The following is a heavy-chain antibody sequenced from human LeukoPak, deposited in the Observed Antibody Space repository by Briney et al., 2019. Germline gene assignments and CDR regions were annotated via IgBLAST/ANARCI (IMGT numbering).Heavy chain of an antibody. J-gene: IGHJ4*02. CDR1: GGSISSYY. CDR3: ARERRPYCSSTSCYSMFVDY. Sequence: PSETLSLTCTVSGGSISSYYWSWIRQPPGKGLEWVGYIYYSGSTNYNPSLKSRVTISVDTSKHQFSLKLSSVTAADTAVYYCARERRPYCSSTSCYSMFVDYWGQGTLVTVSS. D-gene: IGHD2-2*01. V-gene: IGHV4-59*01. CDR2: IYYSGST.